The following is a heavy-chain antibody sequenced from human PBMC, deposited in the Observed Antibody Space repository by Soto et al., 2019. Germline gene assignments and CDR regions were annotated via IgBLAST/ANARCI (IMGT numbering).Heavy chain of an antibody. Sequence: QVQLQESGPGLVKPSQTLSLTCTVCGGSISSGGYCWTWIRQHPGKGLEWIGYNYYSGITYYNPSLKSRVTISLDTSKNQFPLKLSSVTAADTAVYYWARGSSIAGLYYGMDVWGQGTTVTVSS. V-gene: IGHV4-31*03. J-gene: IGHJ6*02. CDR1: GGSISSGGYC. D-gene: IGHD6-6*01. CDR3: ARGSSIAGLYYGMDV. CDR2: NYYSGIT.